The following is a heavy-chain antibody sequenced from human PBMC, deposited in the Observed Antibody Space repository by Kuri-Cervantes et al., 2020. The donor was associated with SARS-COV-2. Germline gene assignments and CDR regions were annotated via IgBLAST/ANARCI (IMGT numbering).Heavy chain of an antibody. J-gene: IGHJ5*02. V-gene: IGHV4-61*01. D-gene: IGHD6-13*01. CDR2: IYYSGST. Sequence: SETLSLTCTVSGGSVSSGSYYWSWIRQPPGKGLEWIGNIYYSGSTNYNPSLKSRVTISVDTSKNQFSLKVRSVTAADTAVYYCAYSIAATSRWFGPWGQGTLVTVSS. CDR1: GGSVSSGSYY. CDR3: AYSIAATSRWFGP.